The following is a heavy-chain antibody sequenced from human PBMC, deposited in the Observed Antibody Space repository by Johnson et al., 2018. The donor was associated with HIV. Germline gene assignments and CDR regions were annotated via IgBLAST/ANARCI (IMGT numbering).Heavy chain of an antibody. CDR1: GFSFSSFA. CDR3: AKTRMGGILDAFDL. D-gene: IGHD3-10*01. V-gene: IGHV3-30*02. CDR2: IRYDGSKK. Sequence: QVQLVESGGGVVQPGRSLRLSCVASGFSFSSFAMHWVRQAPGKGLEWVAFIRYDGSKKYYADSVKGRFTISRDNSKNTLDLQMNSLTIEDTAVFYCAKTRMGGILDAFDLWGQGTMVIVS. J-gene: IGHJ3*01.